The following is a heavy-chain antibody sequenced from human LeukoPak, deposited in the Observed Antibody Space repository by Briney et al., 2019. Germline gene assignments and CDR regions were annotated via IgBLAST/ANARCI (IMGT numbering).Heavy chain of an antibody. V-gene: IGHV1-18*01. J-gene: IGHJ4*02. Sequence: GASVKVSCKASGYTFTSYGISWVRQAPGQGLEWMGWISAYNGNTNYAQKLQGRVTMTTDTSTSTAYMGLRSLRSDDTAVYYCARARGSSGWYMYFDYWGQGTLVTVSS. CDR1: GYTFTSYG. CDR3: ARARGSSGWYMYFDY. CDR2: ISAYNGNT. D-gene: IGHD6-19*01.